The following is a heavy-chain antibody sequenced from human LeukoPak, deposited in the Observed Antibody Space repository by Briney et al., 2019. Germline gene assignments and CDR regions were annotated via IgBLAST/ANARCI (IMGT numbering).Heavy chain of an antibody. Sequence: GESLRLSCAASGFTFNNYAMYWVRQAPGKGLEWVSPIDASGGATYYADSVKGRFTISRDNSKNTFYLQMNSLRAEDTAVYSCAKGSGSGWYGWFAPWGQGTLVTVSS. J-gene: IGHJ5*02. CDR3: AKGSGSGWYGWFAP. D-gene: IGHD6-19*01. CDR1: GFTFNNYA. CDR2: IDASGGAT. V-gene: IGHV3-23*01.